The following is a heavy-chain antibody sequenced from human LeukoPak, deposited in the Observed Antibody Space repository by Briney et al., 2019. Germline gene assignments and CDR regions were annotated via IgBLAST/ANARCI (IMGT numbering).Heavy chain of an antibody. J-gene: IGHJ6*03. Sequence: GASVTVSCKASGYTFTSYDINWVRQATGQGLEWMRWMNPNSGNTGYAQKFQGRVTMTRNTSISTAYMELSSLRSKDTAVYYCARVSRITIFGVVIQENYYYMDVWGKGTTVTVSS. CDR2: MNPNSGNT. CDR1: GYTFTSYD. V-gene: IGHV1-8*01. D-gene: IGHD3-3*01. CDR3: ARVSRITIFGVVIQENYYYMDV.